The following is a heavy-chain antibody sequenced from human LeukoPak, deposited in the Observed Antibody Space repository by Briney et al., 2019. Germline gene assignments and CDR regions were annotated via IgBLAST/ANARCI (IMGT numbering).Heavy chain of an antibody. CDR1: GFTFRSYW. V-gene: IGHV3-7*01. CDR2: INQDEGKK. CDR3: ARDGNGLIFPTDS. J-gene: IGHJ4*02. Sequence: PGGSLRLSCAASGFTFRSYWMSWVRQAPGKGLEWVANINQDEGKKYYLDSVKGRFTISRDNTKNSLYLQTVGLRAEDTAVYYCARDGNGLIFPTDSWGQGTLLTVSS. D-gene: IGHD2-8*01.